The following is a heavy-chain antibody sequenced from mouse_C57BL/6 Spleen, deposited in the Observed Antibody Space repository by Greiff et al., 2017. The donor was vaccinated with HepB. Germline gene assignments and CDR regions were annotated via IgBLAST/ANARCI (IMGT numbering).Heavy chain of an antibody. Sequence: EVQIQQSGPELVKPGASVKISCKASGYTFTDYYMNWVKQSHGKSLEWIGDINPNNGGTSYNQKFKGKATLTVDKSSSTAYMELRSLSSEDAAVYYCASYGDYEAWFAYWGQGTLVTVSA. D-gene: IGHD2-13*01. J-gene: IGHJ3*01. CDR3: ASYGDYEAWFAY. V-gene: IGHV1-26*01. CDR1: GYTFTDYY. CDR2: INPNNGGT.